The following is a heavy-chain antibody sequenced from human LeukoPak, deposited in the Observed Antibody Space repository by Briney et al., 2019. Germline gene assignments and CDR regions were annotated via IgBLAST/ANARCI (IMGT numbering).Heavy chain of an antibody. J-gene: IGHJ4*02. CDR3: ARAFGETVAVDY. CDR2: IYYSGST. D-gene: IGHD3-16*01. V-gene: IGHV4-59*01. CDR1: GGSFSGYY. Sequence: PSETLSLTCAVYGGSFSGYYWSWIRQPPGKGLEWIGYIYYSGSTNYNPSLKSRVTIPVDTSKNQFSLKLSSVTAADTAVYYCARAFGETVAVDYWGQGTLVTVSS.